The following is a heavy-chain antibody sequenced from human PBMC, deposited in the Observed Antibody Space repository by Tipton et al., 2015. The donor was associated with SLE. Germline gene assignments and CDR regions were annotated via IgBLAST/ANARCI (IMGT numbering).Heavy chain of an antibody. D-gene: IGHD1-7*01. CDR3: ARDKRNFYGVRTYYYYGLGG. CDR2: IYTSGST. CDR1: GDSINRGTYY. V-gene: IGHV4-61*09. Sequence: TLSLTCSVSGDSINRGTYYLNWIRQPAGKGLEWIGHIYTSGSTNYNPSLKGRVTISLDTSKHQFSLKLNPVTAANAAVYYCARDKRNFYGVRTYYYYGLGGWGDVVTVSVS. J-gene: IGHJ6*02.